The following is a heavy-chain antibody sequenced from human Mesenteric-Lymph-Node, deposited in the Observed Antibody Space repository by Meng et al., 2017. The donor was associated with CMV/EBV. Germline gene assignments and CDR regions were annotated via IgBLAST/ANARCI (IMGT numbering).Heavy chain of an antibody. V-gene: IGHV4-39*01. CDR1: GGSISSSSYY. D-gene: IGHD1-26*01. J-gene: IGHJ4*02. CDR2: IYYSGST. Sequence: SETLSLTCTVSGGSISSSSYYWGWIRQPPGKGLEWIGSIYYSGSTYYNPPLKSRVTISVDTSKNQFSLKLSSVTAADTAVYYCARGWELLLGTVDYWGQGTLVTVSS. CDR3: ARGWELLLGTVDY.